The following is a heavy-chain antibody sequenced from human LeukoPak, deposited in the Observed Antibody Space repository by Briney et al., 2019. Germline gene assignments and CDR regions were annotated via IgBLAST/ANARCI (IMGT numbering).Heavy chain of an antibody. CDR2: MNPNSGST. V-gene: IGHV1-8*01. J-gene: IGHJ5*02. CDR3: ARVRRYCSSTSCPRTGLDP. CDR1: GYTFTSYD. Sequence: ASVKVSCKASGYTFTSYDINWVRQATGQGLERMGWMNPNSGSTGYAQKFQGRVTMTRNTSISTAYMELSSLRSEDTAVYYCARVRRYCSSTSCPRTGLDPWGQGTLVTVSS. D-gene: IGHD2-2*01.